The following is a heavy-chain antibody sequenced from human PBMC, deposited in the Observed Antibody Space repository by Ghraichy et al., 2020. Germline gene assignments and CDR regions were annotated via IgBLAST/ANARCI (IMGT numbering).Heavy chain of an antibody. CDR3: ARENDYDNFDY. D-gene: IGHD4-17*01. CDR2: LSGGTTI. V-gene: IGHV3-48*03. Sequence: LSLTCAASGFTLSSYDMNWVRRAPGKGLEWVSYLSGGTTIYYADSVKGRFTISRDNARNSLYLQMNSLRGEDTAVYYCARENDYDNFDYWGQGTLVSVSS. CDR1: GFTLSSYD. J-gene: IGHJ4*02.